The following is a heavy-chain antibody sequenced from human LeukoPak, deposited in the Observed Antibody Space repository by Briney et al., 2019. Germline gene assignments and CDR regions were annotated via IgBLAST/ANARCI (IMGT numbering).Heavy chain of an antibody. D-gene: IGHD2-8*01. V-gene: IGHV3-23*01. Sequence: GGSLRLSCAASGFTFSSYAMSWVRQAPGKGLEWVSAISGGGYSTDYADSVKGRFTISRDNPRDTLYLQMNSLRAEGTAVYYFAKELSLGTVYGAYYFEYWGQGSLVTASS. J-gene: IGHJ4*02. CDR3: AKELSLGTVYGAYYFEY. CDR1: GFTFSSYA. CDR2: ISGGGYST.